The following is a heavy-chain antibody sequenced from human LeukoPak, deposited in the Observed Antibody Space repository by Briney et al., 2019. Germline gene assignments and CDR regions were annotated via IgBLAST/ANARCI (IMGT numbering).Heavy chain of an antibody. J-gene: IGHJ5*02. V-gene: IGHV1-46*01. D-gene: IGHD6-19*01. Sequence: ASVKVSCKASGYTFTSYYMQWVRQAPGQGLEWMGMINPSGGSTSHAQQFQGRVTMTRDTSTSTVYMELRSLRSDDTAVYYCARDGVIAVAWFDPWGQGTLVTVSS. CDR1: GYTFTSYY. CDR3: ARDGVIAVAWFDP. CDR2: INPSGGST.